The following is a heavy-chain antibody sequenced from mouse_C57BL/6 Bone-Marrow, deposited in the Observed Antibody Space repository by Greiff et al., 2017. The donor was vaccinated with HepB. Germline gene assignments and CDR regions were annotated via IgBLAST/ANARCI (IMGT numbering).Heavy chain of an antibody. D-gene: IGHD2-5*01. CDR2: INPSSGDT. CDR1: GYTFTSYW. Sequence: VQLQQSGAELAKPGASVKLSCKASGYTFTSYWMHWVKQRPGQGLEWIGYINPSSGDTKYNHKLKDKATLTADKSSSTAYMQLRSLTYEDSAVYDCARRIAYYSNYNAMDYWGQGTSVTVSS. J-gene: IGHJ4*01. V-gene: IGHV1-7*01. CDR3: ARRIAYYSNYNAMDY.